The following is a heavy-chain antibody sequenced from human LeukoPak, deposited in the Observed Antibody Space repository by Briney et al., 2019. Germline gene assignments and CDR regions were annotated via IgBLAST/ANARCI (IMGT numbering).Heavy chain of an antibody. V-gene: IGHV3-74*01. Sequence: TGGSLRLSCAASGFTFSSYWMHWVRQAPGKGLVWVSRINSDGSSTSYADSVKGPFTISRDNAKNTLYLQMDSLRAEDTAMYYCARGTGSYYSLGYWGQGTLVTVSS. J-gene: IGHJ4*02. CDR2: INSDGSST. CDR3: ARGTGSYYSLGY. CDR1: GFTFSSYW. D-gene: IGHD1-26*01.